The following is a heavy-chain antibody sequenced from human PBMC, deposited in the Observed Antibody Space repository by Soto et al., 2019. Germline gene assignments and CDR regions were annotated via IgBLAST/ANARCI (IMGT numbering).Heavy chain of an antibody. CDR2: ISPFNGNT. V-gene: IGHV1-18*01. Sequence: ASVKVSCKSSGYPFTHYGITWIRQAPGQGLEWMGWISPFNGNTNYGQTLQGRVTLTTETSTSTVYMELRSLRSDDTAVYYCARDQSLDRTYYYGIDAWGQGNTVTVSS. J-gene: IGHJ6*02. CDR1: GYPFTHYG. CDR3: ARDQSLDRTYYYGIDA.